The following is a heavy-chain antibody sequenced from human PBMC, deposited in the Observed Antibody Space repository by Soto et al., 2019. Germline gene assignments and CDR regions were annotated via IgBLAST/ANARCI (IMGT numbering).Heavy chain of an antibody. CDR1: GFTFSNDW. J-gene: IGHJ4*02. CDR3: ARGPRGVYGNDY. CDR2: INMDGSST. Sequence: EVQLVESGGGLVQPGGSLRLSCAASGFTFSNDWMHWVRQAAGKGLVWVSRINMDGSSTNYADSVKGRFTISRDNAKNTLSLQMNSLRVDETAIYFCARGPRGVYGNDYWGQGALVTVSS. D-gene: IGHD2-8*02. V-gene: IGHV3-74*01.